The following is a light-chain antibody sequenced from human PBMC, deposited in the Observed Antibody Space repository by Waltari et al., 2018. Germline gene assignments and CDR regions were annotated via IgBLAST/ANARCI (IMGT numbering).Light chain of an antibody. Sequence: DIVMTQSPATLSVSPGERATLSCRASQSVGSNLAWYQQKPGQAPGLLIVAASRRATGIPARFSGSGSGTEFTLTIGSLQSEDFAVYYCQQYNNWPPYTFGQGTKLEIK. CDR3: QQYNNWPPYT. V-gene: IGKV3-15*01. J-gene: IGKJ2*01. CDR2: AAS. CDR1: QSVGSN.